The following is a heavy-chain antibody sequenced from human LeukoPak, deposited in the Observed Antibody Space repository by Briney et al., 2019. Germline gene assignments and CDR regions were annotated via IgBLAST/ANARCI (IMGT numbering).Heavy chain of an antibody. V-gene: IGHV3-30-3*01. J-gene: IGHJ4*02. CDR3: ARDHPDLAAAGPVGFDY. Sequence: GGSLRLSCAASGFTFSSYAMHWVRQAPGKGLEWVAVISYDGSNKYYADSVKGRFTISRDNSKNTLYLQMNSLRAEDTAVYYCARDHPDLAAAGPVGFDYWGQGTLDTVSS. CDR2: ISYDGSNK. D-gene: IGHD6-13*01. CDR1: GFTFSSYA.